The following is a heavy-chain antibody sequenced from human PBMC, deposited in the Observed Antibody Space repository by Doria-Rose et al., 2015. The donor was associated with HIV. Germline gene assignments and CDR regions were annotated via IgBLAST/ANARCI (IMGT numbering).Heavy chain of an antibody. Sequence: QITLKGSSPVLVKPTETLTLTCTVSGVSLSSPGMGVSWIRQPPGKALEWLANIFSDDERSYKTSLKSRLTISRGTSKSQVVLTITEMDPVDTATYYCARIKSSRWYHKYYFDFWGQGTLVIVSA. D-gene: IGHD6-13*01. V-gene: IGHV2-26*01. CDR3: ARIKSSRWYHKYYFDF. CDR2: IFSDDER. J-gene: IGHJ4*02. CDR1: GVSLSSPGMG.